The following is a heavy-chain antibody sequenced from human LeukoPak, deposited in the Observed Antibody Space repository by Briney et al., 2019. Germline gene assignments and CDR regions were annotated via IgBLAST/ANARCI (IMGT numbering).Heavy chain of an antibody. J-gene: IGHJ4*02. V-gene: IGHV3-15*01. Sequence: PGGSLRLSCAASGFSFNNAWMSWVRQAPGKGLEWVGRIKSKTEGEATDYAAPMKGRFTISRDDSKNTLTLQINSLKTEDTGVYYCTTDGGLTTVTTYADFDYWGQGTLVTVSS. CDR3: TTDGGLTTVTTYADFDY. D-gene: IGHD4-17*01. CDR2: IKSKTEGEAT. CDR1: GFSFNNAW.